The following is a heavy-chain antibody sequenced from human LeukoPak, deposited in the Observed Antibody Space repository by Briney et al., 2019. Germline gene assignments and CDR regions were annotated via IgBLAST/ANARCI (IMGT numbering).Heavy chain of an antibody. CDR1: GFPFRSYW. D-gene: IGHD3-22*01. CDR2: IKQDGSEK. CDR3: ARGEYYYDGGY. J-gene: IGHJ4*02. Sequence: GGSLRLPCAVSGFPFRSYWMSWVRQVPGKGLEGVANIKQDGSEKYLVDSVKGRFTISRDNAKNSLYLRMESLRAEDTAVYYCARGEYYYDGGYWGQGTLVTVSS. V-gene: IGHV3-7*04.